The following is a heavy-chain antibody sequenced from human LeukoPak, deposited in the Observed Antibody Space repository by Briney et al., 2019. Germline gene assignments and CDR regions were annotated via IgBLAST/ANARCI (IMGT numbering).Heavy chain of an antibody. CDR2: INPNSGGT. V-gene: IGHV1-2*02. D-gene: IGHD3-22*01. J-gene: IGHJ4*02. CDR1: GYTFTGYY. CDR3: ARGTTSYYYDSNGYYYFDY. Sequence: ASVKVSCKASGYTFTGYYMHWVRQAPGQGLEWMGWINPNSGGTNYAQKFQGRVTMTRDTSISTAYMELSRLRSDDTAVYYCARGTTSYYYDSNGYYYFDYWGQGTLVTVSS.